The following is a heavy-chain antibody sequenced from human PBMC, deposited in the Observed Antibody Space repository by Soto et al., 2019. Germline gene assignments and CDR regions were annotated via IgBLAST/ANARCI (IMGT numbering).Heavy chain of an antibody. J-gene: IGHJ4*02. CDR3: AKNLLTYYYDSSGSDY. D-gene: IGHD3-22*01. CDR2: ISYDGSNK. Sequence: GGSLRLSCAASGFTFSSYGMHWVRQAPGKGLEWVAVISYDGSNKYYADSVKGRFTISRDNSKNTLYLQMNSLRAEDTAVYYCAKNLLTYYYDSSGSDYWGQGTLVTVSS. V-gene: IGHV3-30*18. CDR1: GFTFSSYG.